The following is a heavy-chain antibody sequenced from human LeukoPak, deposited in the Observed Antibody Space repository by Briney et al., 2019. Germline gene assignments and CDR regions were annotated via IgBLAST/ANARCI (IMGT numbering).Heavy chain of an antibody. CDR2: IIPIFGTA. CDR1: GGTFSSYA. D-gene: IGHD6-6*01. CDR3: ARGGEQLAQRGAFDI. Sequence: SVKVSCKASGGTFSSYAISWVRQAPGQGLEWMGGIIPIFGTANYAQKFQGRVTITRNTSISTAYMELSSLRSEDTAVYYCARGGEQLAQRGAFDIWGQGTMVTVSS. V-gene: IGHV1-69*05. J-gene: IGHJ3*02.